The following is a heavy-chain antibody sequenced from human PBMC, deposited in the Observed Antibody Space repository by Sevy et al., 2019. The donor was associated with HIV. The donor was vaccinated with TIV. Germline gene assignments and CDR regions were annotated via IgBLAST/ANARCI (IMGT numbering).Heavy chain of an antibody. D-gene: IGHD3-16*02. CDR2: IDPRGEER. Sequence: GGCLRLSCAASGFNFDTFWMGWVRQAPGRGLEWVASIDPRGEERDHLDSLKGRFTISRDNAKNSLYLEMHSLKGEDTALYYCVRVVWDVLVVPAATPSPWLDSWGQGTLVTVSS. J-gene: IGHJ5*01. CDR3: VRVVWDVLVVPAATPSPWLDS. CDR1: GFNFDTFW. V-gene: IGHV3-7*01.